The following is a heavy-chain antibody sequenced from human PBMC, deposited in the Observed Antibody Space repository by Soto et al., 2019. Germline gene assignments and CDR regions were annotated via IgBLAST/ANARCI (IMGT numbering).Heavy chain of an antibody. J-gene: IGHJ4*02. CDR3: ARSRNGGVADSFDY. Sequence: VQLVESGGGMIQPGKSLRLSCVGSGFTFRRHAIHWVRQAPGQGLEWVAVISRDGTNKYYEDSVKGRFTISRDNSKNTLSLQMNSLRREDTAVYYCARSRNGGVADSFDYWGQGTLVTVSS. CDR1: GFTFRRHA. CDR2: ISRDGTNK. D-gene: IGHD3-10*01. V-gene: IGHV3-30-3*01.